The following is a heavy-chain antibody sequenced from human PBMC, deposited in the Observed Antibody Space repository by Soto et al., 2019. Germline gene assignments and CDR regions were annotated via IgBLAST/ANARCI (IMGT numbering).Heavy chain of an antibody. V-gene: IGHV4-59*01. D-gene: IGHD6-25*01. Sequence: SETLSLTCTVSGGSLSSYYWAWIRQSPGKGLEWIGYVYFSGNTNYNPSLKSRVTISIDTSKNQFSLRLASVTAADTAFYYCGSVRPSGYVLSWGQGTLVTVSS. CDR1: GGSLSSYY. CDR3: GSVRPSGYVLS. CDR2: VYFSGNT. J-gene: IGHJ5*02.